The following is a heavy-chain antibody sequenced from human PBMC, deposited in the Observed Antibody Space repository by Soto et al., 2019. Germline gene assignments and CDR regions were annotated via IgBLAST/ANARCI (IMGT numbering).Heavy chain of an antibody. CDR3: ASTSGYSSSWYLSYYGMDV. CDR2: IYPGDSDT. Sequence: PGESLKISCXGSGYSFTSYWIGWVRQMPGKGLEWMGIIYPGDSDTRYSPSFQGQVTTSADKSISTAYLQWSSLKASDTAMYYCASTSGYSSSWYLSYYGMDVWGQGTTVTVSS. J-gene: IGHJ6*02. D-gene: IGHD6-13*01. V-gene: IGHV5-51*01. CDR1: GYSFTSYW.